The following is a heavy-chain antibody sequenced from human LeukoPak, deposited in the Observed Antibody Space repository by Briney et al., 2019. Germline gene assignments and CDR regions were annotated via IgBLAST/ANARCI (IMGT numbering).Heavy chain of an antibody. CDR3: ARWHSSGWYGGYGYFDY. D-gene: IGHD6-19*01. Sequence: SETLSLTCTVSGGSIDIYYWNWIRQPPGKGLEWLGYIYYSGSTNYNPSLKSRVTISVDTSKNQFSLKLRSVTAADTAVYYCARWHSSGWYGGYGYFDYWGQGTLVTVSS. CDR1: GGSIDIYY. V-gene: IGHV4-59*01. CDR2: IYYSGST. J-gene: IGHJ4*02.